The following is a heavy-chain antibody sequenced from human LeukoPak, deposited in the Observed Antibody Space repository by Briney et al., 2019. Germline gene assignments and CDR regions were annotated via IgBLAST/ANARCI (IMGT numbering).Heavy chain of an antibody. CDR3: TRENSGSLSLEY. V-gene: IGHV3-7*01. Sequence: GGSLRLSCAASGYTLSIYWMNWVRQAPGKGLEWVASIKQDGSETYYMESVQGRFTISRDNDMNFLYLQLSSLRAEDTAVYYCTRENSGSLSLEYWGQGTLVTVSP. CDR1: GYTLSIYW. D-gene: IGHD1-26*01. J-gene: IGHJ4*02. CDR2: IKQDGSET.